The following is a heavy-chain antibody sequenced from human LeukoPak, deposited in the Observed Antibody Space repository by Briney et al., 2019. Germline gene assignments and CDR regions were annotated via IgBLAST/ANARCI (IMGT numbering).Heavy chain of an antibody. V-gene: IGHV3-30*04. CDR2: ISYDGSNE. D-gene: IGHD3-3*01. CDR3: ARDASESTIFGVVIKSTPDWFDP. CDR1: GFTFSSYA. Sequence: PGGSLRLSCAASGFTFSSYAMHWVRQAPGKGLEWVALISYDGSNEYYADSVKGRFTISRDNSKNTLYLQMNSLRAEDTAVYYCARDASESTIFGVVIKSTPDWFDPWGQGTLVTVSS. J-gene: IGHJ5*02.